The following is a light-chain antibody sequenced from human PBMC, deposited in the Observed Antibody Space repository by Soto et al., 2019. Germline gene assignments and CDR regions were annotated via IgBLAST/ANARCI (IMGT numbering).Light chain of an antibody. CDR3: AAWDDSLSGWV. J-gene: IGLJ3*02. Sequence: QSAMTQPPSASGTPGQRVTISCSGSSSNIGSNVVNWYQQLPGTAPKLLIYNNYQRPSGVPARFSGSKSGTSASLAISGLQSEDEADFYCAAWDDSLSGWVFGGGTKLTVL. CDR2: NNY. CDR1: SSNIGSNV. V-gene: IGLV1-44*01.